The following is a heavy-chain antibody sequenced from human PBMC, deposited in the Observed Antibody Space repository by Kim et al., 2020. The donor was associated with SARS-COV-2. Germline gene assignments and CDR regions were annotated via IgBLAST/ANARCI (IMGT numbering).Heavy chain of an antibody. V-gene: IGHV1-3*04. CDR1: GYIFTNYA. Sequence: ASVKVSCKTSGYIFTNYAIHWVRQAPGQGLEWMGYINIGNGDTRYSQNFQGRVALTTDTSASTAYMELISLRSDDSAVYYCARNILRTTTLDYWGQGTLVTVPS. J-gene: IGHJ4*02. CDR2: INIGNGDT. D-gene: IGHD5-12*01. CDR3: ARNILRTTTLDY.